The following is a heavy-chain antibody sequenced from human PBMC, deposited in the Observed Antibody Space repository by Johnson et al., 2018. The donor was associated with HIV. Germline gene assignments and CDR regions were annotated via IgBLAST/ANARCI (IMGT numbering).Heavy chain of an antibody. CDR3: TRHWAAAVRDAFDI. CDR1: VFIFSIYA. Sequence: QVQLVESGGGVVQPGRSLRRSCAASVFIFSIYALHWVRQAPGKGLVWVAAISYDGSKKYYADSVKGRFTISIDSAKNSLYLQMNGLRAEDTAVYYRTRHWAAAVRDAFDIWSQWTMVSISS. V-gene: IGHV3-30*04. D-gene: IGHD6-13*01. CDR2: ISYDGSKK. J-gene: IGHJ3*02.